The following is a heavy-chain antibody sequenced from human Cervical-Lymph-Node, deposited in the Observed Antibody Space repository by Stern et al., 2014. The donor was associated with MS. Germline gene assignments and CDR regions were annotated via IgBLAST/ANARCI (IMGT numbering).Heavy chain of an antibody. J-gene: IGHJ6*02. CDR2: ISWSSGSI. Sequence: EVQLVESGGGLVQPGRSLRLSCVGSGFTFDDYDMHLVRQAPGKGLEWVSTISWSSGSIGYADSVKGRFTTSRDNAKNSLYLQMNSLKPEDTALYYCAKDVRVYSSGWFSGMDVWGQGTTVTVSS. CDR1: GFTFDDYD. D-gene: IGHD6-19*01. CDR3: AKDVRVYSSGWFSGMDV. V-gene: IGHV3-9*01.